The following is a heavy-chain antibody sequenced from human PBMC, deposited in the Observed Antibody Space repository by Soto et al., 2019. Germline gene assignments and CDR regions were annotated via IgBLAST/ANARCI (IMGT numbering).Heavy chain of an antibody. D-gene: IGHD2-15*01. Sequence: ASVKVSCKASGYTFTSYYMHWVRQAPGQGLEWMGIINPSGGSTSYAQKFQGRVTMTRDTSTSTVYMELSSLRSEDTAVYYCARDRVYGCSGGSCYFALGYWGQGTLVTVSS. J-gene: IGHJ4*02. CDR1: GYTFTSYY. CDR2: INPSGGST. V-gene: IGHV1-46*01. CDR3: ARDRVYGCSGGSCYFALGY.